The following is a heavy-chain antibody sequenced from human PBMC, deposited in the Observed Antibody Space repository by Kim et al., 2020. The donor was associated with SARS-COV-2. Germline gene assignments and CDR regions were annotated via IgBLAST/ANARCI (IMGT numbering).Heavy chain of an antibody. V-gene: IGHV3-48*03. CDR1: GFTFSSYE. D-gene: IGHD3-10*01. CDR3: VTSRGVRGS. CDR2: IGGSGSPI. Sequence: GGSLRLSCVVSGFTFSSYEMNWVRQAPGKGLEWVSYIGGSGSPIYYTDSVKGRFTISRDNAKNSLYLQVSSLRAEDTGVYYCVTSRGVRGSGGQGTLVTVSS. J-gene: IGHJ4*02.